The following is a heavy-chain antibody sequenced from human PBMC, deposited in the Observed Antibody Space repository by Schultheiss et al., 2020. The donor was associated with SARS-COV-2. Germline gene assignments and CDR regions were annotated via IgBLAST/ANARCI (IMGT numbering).Heavy chain of an antibody. J-gene: IGHJ5*02. CDR2: ISAYNGNT. CDR1: GYTFTSYG. CDR3: ARGAYYGSGFPGFDP. Sequence: ASVKVSCKASGYTFTSYGISWVRQAPGQGLEWMGWISAYNGNTNYAQKVQGRVSMTTDTSTSTAYMELSRLRSDDTAVYYCARGAYYGSGFPGFDPWGQGTLVTVSS. V-gene: IGHV1-18*01. D-gene: IGHD3-10*01.